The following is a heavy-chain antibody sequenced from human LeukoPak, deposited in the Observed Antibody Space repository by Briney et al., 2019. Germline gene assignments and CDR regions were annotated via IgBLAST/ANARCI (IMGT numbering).Heavy chain of an antibody. D-gene: IGHD2-2*01. J-gene: IGHJ3*02. Sequence: PSGTLSLTCAVSGGSISSSNWWSWVRQPPGKGLEWIGEIYHSGSTNYNPSLKSRVTISVDKSKNQFSLKLSSVTAADTAVYYCARFRLVPAAMGDDAFDIWGQGTMVTVSS. CDR3: ARFRLVPAAMGDDAFDI. CDR1: GGSISSSNW. CDR2: IYHSGST. V-gene: IGHV4-4*02.